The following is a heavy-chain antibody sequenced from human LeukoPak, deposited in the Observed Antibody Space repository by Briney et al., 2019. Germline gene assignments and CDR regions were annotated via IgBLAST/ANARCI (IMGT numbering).Heavy chain of an antibody. Sequence: PSETLSLTCTVSGGSISSSPYYWGWIRQPPGKGLEWIGSIYYSGTTHYNPSLESRVTISVYTSKNQVSLKLASVTAADTAIYYCAKGAGGFSYYNWFDPWGQGTLVTVSS. V-gene: IGHV4-39*07. CDR3: AKGAGGFSYYNWFDP. CDR1: GGSISSSPYY. D-gene: IGHD5-18*01. CDR2: IYYSGTT. J-gene: IGHJ5*02.